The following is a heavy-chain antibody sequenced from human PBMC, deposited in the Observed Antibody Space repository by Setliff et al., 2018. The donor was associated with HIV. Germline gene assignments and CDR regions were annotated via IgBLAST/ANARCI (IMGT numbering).Heavy chain of an antibody. CDR2: VYTDGST. CDR1: GDSISSGNYY. V-gene: IGHV4-61*09. J-gene: IGHJ4*02. Sequence: PSETLSLTCTVSGDSISSGNYYWSWIRVPAGKGLEWIGHVYTDGSTNYNPSLNSRVTISVDMSKNQFSLKMNSLTAADTALYYCVSSWYWDFDFWGQGAQVTVSS. D-gene: IGHD6-13*01. CDR3: VSSWYWDFDF.